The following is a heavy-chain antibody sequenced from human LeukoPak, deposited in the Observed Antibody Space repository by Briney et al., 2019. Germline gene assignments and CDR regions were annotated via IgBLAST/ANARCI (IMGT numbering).Heavy chain of an antibody. CDR3: ARAVAARPGDFDY. D-gene: IGHD6-6*01. V-gene: IGHV4-61*02. CDR2: IYTTGST. Sequence: PSETLSLTCTVSGGSISTGSYYWSWIRQPAGKGLEWIGRIYTTGSTDYNPSLKSRVTISVDASKNQFSLKLSSVTAADTAMYFCARAVAARPGDFDYWGQGTLVTVSS. J-gene: IGHJ4*02. CDR1: GGSISTGSYY.